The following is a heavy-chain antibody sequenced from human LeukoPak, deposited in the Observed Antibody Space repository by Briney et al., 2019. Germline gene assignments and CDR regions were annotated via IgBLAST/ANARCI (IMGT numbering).Heavy chain of an antibody. J-gene: IGHJ5*02. D-gene: IGHD1-7*01. CDR3: ARHARVTGTTGWFDP. Sequence: PSETLSLTCTVSGGSISSYYWSWIRQPPGKGLEWIGYIYTSGSTNYNPSLKSRVTISVDTSKNQFSLKLSSVTAADTAVYYCARHARVTGTTGWFDPWGQGTLVTVSS. V-gene: IGHV4-4*09. CDR1: GGSISSYY. CDR2: IYTSGST.